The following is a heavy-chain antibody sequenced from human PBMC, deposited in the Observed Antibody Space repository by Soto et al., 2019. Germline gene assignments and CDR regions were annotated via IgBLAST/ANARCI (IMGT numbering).Heavy chain of an antibody. CDR3: SRGRYGLDV. CDR1: GFTFSSYT. V-gene: IGHV3-30*04. CDR2: LSYDGRNT. Sequence: QVQLVESGGAVVQTGKSLRLSCVTSGFTFSSYTTHWVRQAPGKGLEWVAILSYDGRNTNYADSVKGRFTISRDHSRTTLYLQMTSLTSADTAMYYCSRGRYGLDVGVQGTTVTVSS. J-gene: IGHJ6*02.